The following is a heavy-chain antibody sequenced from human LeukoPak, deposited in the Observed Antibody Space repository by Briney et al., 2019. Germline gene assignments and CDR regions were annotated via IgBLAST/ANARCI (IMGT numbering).Heavy chain of an antibody. CDR1: GGSISSSSYY. J-gene: IGHJ3*02. D-gene: IGHD5-18*01. CDR3: ARGLRGYSYGYHAFDI. V-gene: IGHV4-39*07. CDR2: IYYSGST. Sequence: PSETLSLTCTVSGGSISSSSYYWGWIRQPPGKGLEWIGSIYYSGSTYYNPSLKSRVTISVDTSKNQFSLKLSSVTAADTAVYYCARGLRGYSYGYHAFDIWGQGTMVTVSS.